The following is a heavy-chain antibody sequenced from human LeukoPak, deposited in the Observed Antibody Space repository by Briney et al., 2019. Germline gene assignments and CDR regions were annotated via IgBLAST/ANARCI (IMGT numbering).Heavy chain of an antibody. D-gene: IGHD3-10*01. Sequence: GASVKVSCKASGYTSTSYDINWVRQATGQGLEWMGWMNPNSGNTGYAQKFQGRVTMTRNTSISTAYMELSSLRSEDTAVYYCARGPPRYYYGSGSFYGMDVWGQGTTVTVSS. CDR2: MNPNSGNT. CDR3: ARGPPRYYYGSGSFYGMDV. CDR1: GYTSTSYD. V-gene: IGHV1-8*01. J-gene: IGHJ6*02.